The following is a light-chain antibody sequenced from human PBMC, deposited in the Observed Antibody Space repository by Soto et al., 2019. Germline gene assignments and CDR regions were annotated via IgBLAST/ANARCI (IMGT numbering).Light chain of an antibody. V-gene: IGLV1-40*01. Sequence: QSVLTQPPSVSGARGQRVTISCTGSSSNIGAGYDVHWYQQLPGTAPKLLIYGNSNRPSGVPDRFSGSKSGTSASLAITGLQAEDEADYYCQSYDSSLSGSDVFGGGTKLTVL. CDR1: SSNIGAGYD. CDR2: GNS. J-gene: IGLJ3*02. CDR3: QSYDSSLSGSDV.